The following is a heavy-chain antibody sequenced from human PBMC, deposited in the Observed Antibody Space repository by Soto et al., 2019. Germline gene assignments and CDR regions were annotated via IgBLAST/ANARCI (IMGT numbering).Heavy chain of an antibody. CDR3: ARHPGPDY. J-gene: IGHJ4*02. V-gene: IGHV4-39*01. Sequence: QLQLQESGPGLVKPSETLSLTCTVSGGTISRSTYYWGWIRQPPGKGLEWIGSINYSGNTYYNPSLKSRVTFPVDPSKSPFSLMLSSVTAADPAVYYCARHPGPDYWGQGTLVTVSS. CDR2: INYSGNT. CDR1: GGTISRSTYY.